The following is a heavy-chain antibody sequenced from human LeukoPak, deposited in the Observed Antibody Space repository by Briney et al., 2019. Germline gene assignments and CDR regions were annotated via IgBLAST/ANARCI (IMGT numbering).Heavy chain of an antibody. CDR2: ISHSGST. CDR1: GYSITSGYY. J-gene: IGHJ6*03. Sequence: SETLSLTCTVSGYSITSGYYWGWIRQPPGKGLDWICIISHSGSTFSNPSLKSRVSMELDTSKNQFSLKLTSVTAADTAVYYCAKQVGGGYYYNYMDVWVEGTTVTVSS. V-gene: IGHV4-38-2*02. CDR3: AKQVGGGYYYNYMDV. D-gene: IGHD6-6*01.